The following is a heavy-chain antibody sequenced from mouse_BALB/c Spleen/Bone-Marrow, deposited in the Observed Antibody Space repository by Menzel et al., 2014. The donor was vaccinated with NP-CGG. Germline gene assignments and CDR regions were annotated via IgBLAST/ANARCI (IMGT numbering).Heavy chain of an antibody. J-gene: IGHJ2*01. CDR2: ILPGSGST. D-gene: IGHD1-1*01. V-gene: IGHV1-9*01. CDR1: GYTFSSYW. CDR3: AREDYYGSSYFDY. Sequence: VQGVESXAXLMXXXXSVKISCKATGYTFSSYWIEWVKQRPGHGLEWIGEILPGSGSTIYNEKFKGKATFTADTSSNTAYMQLSSLTSEDSAVYYCAREDYYGSSYFDYWGQGTTLTVSS.